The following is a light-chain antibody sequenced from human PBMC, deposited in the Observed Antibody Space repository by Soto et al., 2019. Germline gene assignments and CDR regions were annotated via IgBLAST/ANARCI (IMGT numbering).Light chain of an antibody. CDR2: DAS. Sequence: EIVLTQSPATLSLSPGERATLSCRASQSVSSYLAWYQQKPGQVPRLVIHDASNRATGIPGRFSGSGSGTDFTLTISSLEPEDFGVYYCQQRSSWPRTFGQGTKVEIK. J-gene: IGKJ1*01. CDR1: QSVSSY. V-gene: IGKV3-11*01. CDR3: QQRSSWPRT.